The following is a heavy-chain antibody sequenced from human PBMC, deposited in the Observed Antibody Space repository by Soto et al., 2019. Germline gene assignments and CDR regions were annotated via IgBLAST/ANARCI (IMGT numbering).Heavy chain of an antibody. CDR1: GGSITCDIYY. CDR3: ARDPCGSDCYSGLDY. V-gene: IGHV4-61*01. J-gene: IGHJ4*02. Sequence: SETLALTCNVSGGSITCDIYYWTGIRQPPGKGLEWLGYISYSGITNYNPSLKSRVTISVDTSRKQFFLRLTSVTAADTAIYYCARDPCGSDCYSGLDYWGQGSLVTVSS. D-gene: IGHD2-21*02. CDR2: ISYSGIT.